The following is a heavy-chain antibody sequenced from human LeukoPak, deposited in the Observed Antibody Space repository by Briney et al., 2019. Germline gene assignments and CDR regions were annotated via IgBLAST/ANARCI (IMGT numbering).Heavy chain of an antibody. V-gene: IGHV4-30-4*08. CDR3: AREDWNDDYYYMDV. D-gene: IGHD1-1*01. CDR1: GGSISSGDY. Sequence: PSETLSLTCTVSGGSISSGDYWSWIRQPPGKGLEWIGYIYYSGSTYYNPSLKSRVTISVDTSKNQFSLKLSSVTAADTAVYYCAREDWNDDYYYMDVWGKETTVTVSS. CDR2: IYYSGST. J-gene: IGHJ6*03.